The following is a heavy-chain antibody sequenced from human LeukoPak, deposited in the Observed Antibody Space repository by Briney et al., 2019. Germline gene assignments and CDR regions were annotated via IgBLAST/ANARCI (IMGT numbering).Heavy chain of an antibody. J-gene: IGHJ4*02. CDR2: INHRGST. Sequence: SETLSLTCAVYIGSFSDHYWTWIRQSPEKGVEWIGEINHRGSTNYNPSLKSRVTMSVDTSKNQFSLKLNSVTAADTAVYYCARGRVDIADHWGQGTPVTVSS. V-gene: IGHV4-34*01. CDR1: IGSFSDHY. CDR3: ARGRVDIADH. D-gene: IGHD5-12*01.